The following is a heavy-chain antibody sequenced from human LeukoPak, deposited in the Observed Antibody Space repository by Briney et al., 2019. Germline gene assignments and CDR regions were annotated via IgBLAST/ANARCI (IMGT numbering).Heavy chain of an antibody. Sequence: GSWRLSCAASGFTFSTYAMSWVGQAPGKGLEWVSSISGSGGSTYYADSVKGRFTISRDNSKNTLYLQMNSLRVEDTAVYYCANGGLWLPTRTAWGQGTLVTVSS. J-gene: IGHJ5*02. CDR2: ISGSGGST. CDR1: GFTFSTYA. CDR3: ANGGLWLPTRTA. V-gene: IGHV3-23*01. D-gene: IGHD3-22*01.